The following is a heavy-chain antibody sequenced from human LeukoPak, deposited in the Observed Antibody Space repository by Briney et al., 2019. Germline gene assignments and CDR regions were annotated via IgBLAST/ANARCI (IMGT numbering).Heavy chain of an antibody. V-gene: IGHV3-53*01. CDR2: IYSGGST. J-gene: IGHJ4*02. Sequence: PWGSLRHSCAASGFTVSSNYMSWVRQAPGKGLEWVSVIYSGGSTYYADSVKGRFTISRDNSKNTLYLQMNSLRAEDTAVYYCAKYFNSNGYRPFDNWGQGTLVTVSS. D-gene: IGHD3-22*01. CDR1: GFTVSSNY. CDR3: AKYFNSNGYRPFDN.